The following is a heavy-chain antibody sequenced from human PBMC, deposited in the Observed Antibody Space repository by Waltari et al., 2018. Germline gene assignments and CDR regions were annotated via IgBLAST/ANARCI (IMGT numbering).Heavy chain of an antibody. CDR3: ARDFAYGASDY. V-gene: IGHV3-7*03. CDR1: GFIFSNSW. CDR2: IHPDGRQT. D-gene: IGHD4-17*01. J-gene: IGHJ4*02. Sequence: EGQLVESGGDLVQPGGSLRLSCVVPGFIFSNSWMSWVRQAPGSGLEWVAEIHPDGRQTYHAGSVKGRFTISRDDDKNSLYLQMSSLRAEDTAAYYCARDFAYGASDYWGRGTLVTVSS.